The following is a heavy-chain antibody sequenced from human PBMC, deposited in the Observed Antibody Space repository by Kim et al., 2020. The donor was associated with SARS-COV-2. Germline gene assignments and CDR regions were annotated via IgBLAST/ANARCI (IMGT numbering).Heavy chain of an antibody. V-gene: IGHV7-4-1*02. J-gene: IGHJ4*02. CDR1: GYTFTSYA. CDR2: INTNTGNP. D-gene: IGHD3-16*02. Sequence: ASVKVSCKASGYTFTSYAMNWVRQAPGQGLEWMGWINTNTGNPTYAQDFTGRFVFSLDTSVSTAYLQISILKAEDTAVYYCARTYYDYFWGSYRFYYFDYWGQGTLVTVSS. CDR3: ARTYYDYFWGSYRFYYFDY.